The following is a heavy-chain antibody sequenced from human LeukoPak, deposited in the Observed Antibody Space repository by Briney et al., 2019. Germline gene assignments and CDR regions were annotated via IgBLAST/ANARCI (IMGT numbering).Heavy chain of an antibody. CDR1: GGSFSGYY. V-gene: IGHV4-34*01. D-gene: IGHD3-22*01. Sequence: SETLSLTCAVYGGSFSGYYWSWIRQPPGKGLEWIGEINHSGSTNYNPSLKSRVTISVDTSKNQFSLKLSSVTAADTAVYYCARHFGRYYDSSGYYRWAYYYYYYMDVWGKGTTVTISS. CDR2: INHSGST. J-gene: IGHJ6*03. CDR3: ARHFGRYYDSSGYYRWAYYYYYYMDV.